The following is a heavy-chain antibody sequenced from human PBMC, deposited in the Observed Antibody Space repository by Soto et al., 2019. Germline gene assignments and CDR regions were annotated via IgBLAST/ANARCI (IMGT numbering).Heavy chain of an antibody. V-gene: IGHV3-7*04. J-gene: IGHJ4*02. D-gene: IGHD6-19*01. CDR3: VRVLGPYGQWLGFFDY. CDR2: INQDGSNE. CDR1: GFTFSSYG. Sequence: PGGSLRLSCAASGFTFSSYGMHWVRQAPGKGLEWVANINQDGSNEYSVDSVKGRVTISRDNAKNSLYLQMNSLRVEDTAIYYCVRVLGPYGQWLGFFDYWGQGALVTVS.